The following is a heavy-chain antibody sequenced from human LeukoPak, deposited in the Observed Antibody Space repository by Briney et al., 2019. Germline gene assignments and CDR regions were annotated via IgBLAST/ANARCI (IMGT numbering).Heavy chain of an antibody. Sequence: GGSLRLSCAASGFTFSSKYMSWVRQAPGKGLEWVPVIYSGGSTYYADSVKGRFTISRDKSKNTLYLQMNSLRAEDTAVYYCARESSRDVYKPSAFDIWGQGTMVTVSS. CDR3: ARESSRDVYKPSAFDI. CDR2: IYSGGST. V-gene: IGHV3-66*01. CDR1: GFTFSSKY. J-gene: IGHJ3*02. D-gene: IGHD5-24*01.